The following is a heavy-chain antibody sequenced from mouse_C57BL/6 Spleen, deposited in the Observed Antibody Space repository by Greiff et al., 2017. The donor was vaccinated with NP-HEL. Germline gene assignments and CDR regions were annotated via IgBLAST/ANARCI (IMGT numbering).Heavy chain of an antibody. CDR2: IYPGDGDT. J-gene: IGHJ2*01. V-gene: IGHV1-82*01. CDR1: GYAFSSSW. CDR3: ARSSPTGTNFDY. D-gene: IGHD4-1*02. Sequence: QVQLKESGPELVKPGASVKISCEASGYAFSSSWMNWVKQRPGKGLEWIGRIYPGDGDTNYNGKFKGKATLTADKSSSTAYLQLSSLTSEDSAVYFCARSSPTGTNFDYWGQGTTLTVSS.